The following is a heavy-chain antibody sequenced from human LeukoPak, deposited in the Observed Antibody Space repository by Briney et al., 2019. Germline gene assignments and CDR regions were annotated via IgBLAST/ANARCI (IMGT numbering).Heavy chain of an antibody. CDR3: ASRYYYDSSGYYLDDY. CDR1: GYTFTGYY. Sequence: ASVKVSCKASGYTFTGYYMHWVRQAPGQGLEWMGRINPNSGGTNYAQKFQGRVTMTRDTSISTAYMELSRLRSDDTAAYYCASRYYYDSSGYYLDDYWGQGTLVTVSS. D-gene: IGHD3-22*01. CDR2: INPNSGGT. J-gene: IGHJ4*02. V-gene: IGHV1-2*06.